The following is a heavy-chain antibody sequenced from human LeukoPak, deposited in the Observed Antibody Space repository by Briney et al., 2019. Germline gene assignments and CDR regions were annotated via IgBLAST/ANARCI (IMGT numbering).Heavy chain of an antibody. CDR3: ARDRVVAVAGTSYYYYGMDV. J-gene: IGHJ6*02. D-gene: IGHD6-19*01. CDR1: GGSFSGYY. V-gene: IGHV4-34*01. CDR2: INHSGST. Sequence: PSETLSLTCAVYGGSFSGYYWSWIRQPPGKGLEWIGEINHSGSTNYNPSLKSRVTISVDTSKNQFSLKLSSVTAADTAVYYCARDRVVAVAGTSYYYYGMDVWGQGTTVTVSS.